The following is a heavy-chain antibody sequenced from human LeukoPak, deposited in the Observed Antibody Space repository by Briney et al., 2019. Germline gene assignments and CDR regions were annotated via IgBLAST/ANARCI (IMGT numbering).Heavy chain of an antibody. CDR3: AGSKAHLSTSWYGTWFDP. CDR1: GYAVSSGYY. CDR2: MYHSGDT. J-gene: IGHJ5*02. V-gene: IGHV4-38-2*02. D-gene: IGHD2-2*01. Sequence: SETLSLTCTVSGYAVSSGYYWGWIRQPPGKGLEWIGSMYHSGDTYYNPSLKSRVTISVDTSKNQLSLKLNSVTAADTAVYYCAGSKAHLSTSWYGTWFDPWGQGTLVTVSS.